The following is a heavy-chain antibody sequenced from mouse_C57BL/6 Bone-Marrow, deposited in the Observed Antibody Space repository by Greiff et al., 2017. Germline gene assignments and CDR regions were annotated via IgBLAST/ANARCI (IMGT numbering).Heavy chain of an antibody. V-gene: IGHV1-59*01. CDR1: GYTFTSYW. CDR2: IDPSDSYT. J-gene: IGHJ2*01. Sequence: QVQLQQPGAELVRPGASVKLSCKASGYTFTSYWMHWVKQRPGQGLEWIGVIDPSDSYTNYNQKFKGKATSTVDTSSSTAYMQLSSLTSEDSAVYYCAKGGNYVGDYWGQGTTLTVSS. CDR3: AKGGNYVGDY. D-gene: IGHD2-1*01.